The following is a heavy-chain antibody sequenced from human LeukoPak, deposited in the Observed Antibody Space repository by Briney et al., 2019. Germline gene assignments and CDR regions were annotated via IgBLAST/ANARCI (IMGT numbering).Heavy chain of an antibody. CDR1: GFTFIDYT. V-gene: IGHV3-21*01. Sequence: GGSLRLSCAASGFTFIDYTMVWVRQAPGKGLEWVSSITGSGPYMYYSDSLRGRFTISRDNAKNSLYLQMNSLRAEDTAVYYCARARGYSYGYTPNYFDYWGQGTLVTVSS. CDR2: ITGSGPYM. CDR3: ARARGYSYGYTPNYFDY. J-gene: IGHJ4*02. D-gene: IGHD5-18*01.